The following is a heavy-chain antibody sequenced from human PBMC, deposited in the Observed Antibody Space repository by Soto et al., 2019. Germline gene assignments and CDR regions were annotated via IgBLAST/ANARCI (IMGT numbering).Heavy chain of an antibody. Sequence: SVKVSCKASRVACSKFIVTWLRQAPGLGLEWVGGIIPIFGTANYAQKFQGRVTITADESTSTSYMEVNNLRSEDTAVYYCAKVRYSSPMGYYYGMDVWGQGTTVTVSS. CDR3: AKVRYSSPMGYYYGMDV. CDR2: IIPIFGTA. V-gene: IGHV1-69*13. CDR1: RVACSKFI. D-gene: IGHD6-19*01. J-gene: IGHJ6*02.